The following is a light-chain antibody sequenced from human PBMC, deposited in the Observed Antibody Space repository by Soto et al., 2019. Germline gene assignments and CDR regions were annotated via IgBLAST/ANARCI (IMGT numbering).Light chain of an antibody. Sequence: DIQMTQSPSSLSASVGDRVTITCRASQAIRSDLGWYQQKPGKAPKRLVYSASSLETGVPSRFSGSGSGTDFTLTISSLHPDDFATYYCHQYNSSPWTFVQGTKVEIK. CDR3: HQYNSSPWT. CDR1: QAIRSD. V-gene: IGKV1-17*01. CDR2: SAS. J-gene: IGKJ1*01.